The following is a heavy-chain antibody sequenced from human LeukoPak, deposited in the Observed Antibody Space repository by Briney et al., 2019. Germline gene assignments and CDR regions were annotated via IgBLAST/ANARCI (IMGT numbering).Heavy chain of an antibody. D-gene: IGHD3-22*01. J-gene: IGHJ4*02. CDR2: SSGSSSRT. V-gene: IGHV3-23*01. CDR3: ARGSGFFLDFDY. CDR1: GFTFRSYA. Sequence: PGGSLRLSCAASGFTFRSYAMSWVRQAPGKGLEWVSASSGSSSRTYYADSVKGRFTISRDSSKNTLYLQMNSLRVDDAAVYYCARGSGFFLDFDYWAREPWSLSPQ.